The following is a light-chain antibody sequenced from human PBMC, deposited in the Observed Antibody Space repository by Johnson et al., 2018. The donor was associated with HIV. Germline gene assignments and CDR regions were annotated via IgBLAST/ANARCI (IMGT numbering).Light chain of an antibody. Sequence: QSVLTQPPSVSAAPGQKVTISCSGSTSNIGKSYVSWYQQLPGTAPKLLIYDNNKRPSGIPDRFSGSKSGTSATLGITGLQTGDEADYYCGTWDSSLSAGRVFGTGTKVTVL. CDR3: GTWDSSLSAGRV. J-gene: IGLJ1*01. CDR2: DNN. CDR1: TSNIGKSY. V-gene: IGLV1-51*01.